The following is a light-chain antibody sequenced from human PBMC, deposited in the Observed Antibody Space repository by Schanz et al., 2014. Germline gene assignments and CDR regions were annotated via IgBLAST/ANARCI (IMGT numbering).Light chain of an antibody. CDR1: QPISTY. Sequence: AIRMTQSPSSLSASAGDRVTITCRASQPISTYLAWYQQKPGQAPNLLIYAASTLRTGVPSRFSGSGSGTDFTLTISCLQSEDFATYYCQQYYSLPPWTFGQGTKVEI. CDR3: QQYYSLPPWT. J-gene: IGKJ1*01. V-gene: IGKV1-8*01. CDR2: AAS.